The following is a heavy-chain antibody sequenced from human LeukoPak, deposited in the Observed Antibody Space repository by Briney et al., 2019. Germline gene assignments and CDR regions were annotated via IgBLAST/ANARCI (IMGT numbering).Heavy chain of an antibody. CDR1: GFTFTTYW. Sequence: GESLRLSCAASGFTFTTYWMSWVRQAPGKGLEWVANINQDGTEKYYVDSVKGRFTISRDNAKNSLYLQMNSLRAEDTAVYYCARASTFDYWGQGTLVTVSS. J-gene: IGHJ4*02. V-gene: IGHV3-7*01. D-gene: IGHD2-2*01. CDR3: ARASTFDY. CDR2: INQDGTEK.